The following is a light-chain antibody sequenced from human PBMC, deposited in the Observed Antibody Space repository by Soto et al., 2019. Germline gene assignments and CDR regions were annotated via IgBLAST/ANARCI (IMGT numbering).Light chain of an antibody. CDR3: HQSYSSPWT. CDR2: RAS. V-gene: IGKV1-39*01. Sequence: DIQMTQSPSSLSESVGDRVTISCRSSQIISTYLNWYQQKPGTAPRLLISRASSVQTGVPPRFSGSGSGIDFTLTISSLRPEDIGAYFCHQSYSSPWTFGPGTRVEI. J-gene: IGKJ1*01. CDR1: QIISTY.